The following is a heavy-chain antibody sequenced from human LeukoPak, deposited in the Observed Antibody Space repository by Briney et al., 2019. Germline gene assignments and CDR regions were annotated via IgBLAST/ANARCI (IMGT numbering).Heavy chain of an antibody. CDR2: ISSSGSTI. D-gene: IGHD4-17*01. Sequence: PGGSLRLSCAASGFTFSSYEMNWVRQAPGKGLEWVSYISSSGSTIYYADSVKGRFTISRDNAKNSLYLQMNSLRAEDTAVYYCAREGHDDGDYVRVPIDYWGQGTLVTVSS. J-gene: IGHJ4*02. CDR3: AREGHDDGDYVRVPIDY. V-gene: IGHV3-48*03. CDR1: GFTFSSYE.